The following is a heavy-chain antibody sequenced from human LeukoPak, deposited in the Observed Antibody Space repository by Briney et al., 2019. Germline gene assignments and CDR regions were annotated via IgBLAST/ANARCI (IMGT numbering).Heavy chain of an antibody. J-gene: IGHJ5*02. CDR1: GFTFSKYD. D-gene: IGHD6-19*01. V-gene: IGHV3-30-3*01. Sequence: GGSLRLSCVASGFTFSKYDVHWVRQAPGKGLEWVAVIAYDGNNKIYADSVKGRFTISRDNSKNTLYLQMNSLRAEDTAVYYCARAAAETGAFRDNWFDPWGQGTLVTVSS. CDR2: IAYDGNNK. CDR3: ARAAAETGAFRDNWFDP.